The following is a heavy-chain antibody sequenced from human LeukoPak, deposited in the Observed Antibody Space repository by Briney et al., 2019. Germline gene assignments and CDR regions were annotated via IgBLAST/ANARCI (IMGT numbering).Heavy chain of an antibody. CDR2: ISSSGDLI. CDR3: AREWRDGMDV. J-gene: IGHJ6*02. D-gene: IGHD3-3*01. CDR1: AFTFSDSY. Sequence: GGTLRLSCAASAFTFSDSYMSWIRQAPGKGLEWVSYISSSGDLISYADSVKGRFTVSRDNAKNSLYLQMNSLRAEDTAVYYCAREWRDGMDVWGQGTTVTVSS. V-gene: IGHV3-11*01.